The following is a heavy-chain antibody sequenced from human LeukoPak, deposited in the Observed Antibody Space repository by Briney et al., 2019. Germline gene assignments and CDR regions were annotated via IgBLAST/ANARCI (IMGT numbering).Heavy chain of an antibody. CDR3: ARPADYCDSSGSFLGLGY. CDR2: IYPGDSDT. V-gene: IGHV5-51*01. J-gene: IGHJ4*02. CDR1: GYSFTSYW. D-gene: IGHD3-22*01. Sequence: GESLKISCKGSGYSFTSYWIGWVRQMPGKGLEWMGIIYPGDSDTRYSPSFQGQVTISADKSLSTAYLQWSSLKASDTAMYYCARPADYCDSSGSFLGLGYWGQGTLVTVSS.